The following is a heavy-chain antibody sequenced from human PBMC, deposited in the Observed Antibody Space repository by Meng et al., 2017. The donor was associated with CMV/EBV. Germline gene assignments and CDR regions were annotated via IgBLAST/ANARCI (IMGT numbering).Heavy chain of an antibody. CDR3: ARVTSRVAGAFDY. J-gene: IGHJ4*02. CDR2: IYYSGST. CDR1: GGSISSGDYY. Sequence: QVQLQESGPGLLKPSRTLSLTCTFSGGSISSGDYYWSWIRQPPGKGLEWIGYIYYSGSTYYNPSLKSRVTISVDTSKNQFSLKLSSVTAADTAVYYCARVTSRVAGAFDYWGQGTLVTVSS. D-gene: IGHD1-14*01. V-gene: IGHV4-30-4*08.